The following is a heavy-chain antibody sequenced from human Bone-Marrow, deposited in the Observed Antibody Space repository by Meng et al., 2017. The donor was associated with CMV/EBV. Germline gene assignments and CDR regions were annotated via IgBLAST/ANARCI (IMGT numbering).Heavy chain of an antibody. CDR1: GGSFSGYY. CDR2: INHSGST. D-gene: IGHD5-12*01. J-gene: IGHJ4*02. V-gene: IGHV4-34*01. CDR3: ARGGLYFDY. Sequence: GSLRLSCAVYGGSFSGYYWSWIRQPPGKGLEWIGEINHSGSTNYNPSLKSRVTISVDTSKNQFSLKLSSVTAADTAVYYCARGGLYFDYWGQRTLVTVSS.